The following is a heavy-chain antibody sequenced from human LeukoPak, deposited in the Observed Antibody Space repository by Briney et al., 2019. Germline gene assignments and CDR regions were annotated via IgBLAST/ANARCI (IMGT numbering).Heavy chain of an antibody. J-gene: IGHJ3*02. CDR3: AKDIGPIALDAFDI. Sequence: GGSLRLSCAASGFTFSNYGIHWVRQAPGKGLEWVAFIRYDGSNKYYADSVKGRFTISRDNSKNTLYLQMNSLRAEDTALFYCAKDIGPIALDAFDIWGQGTMVTVSS. D-gene: IGHD6-13*01. V-gene: IGHV3-30*02. CDR2: IRYDGSNK. CDR1: GFTFSNYG.